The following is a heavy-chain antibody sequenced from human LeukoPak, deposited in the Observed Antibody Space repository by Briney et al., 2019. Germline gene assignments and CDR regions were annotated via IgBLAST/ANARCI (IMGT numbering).Heavy chain of an antibody. CDR2: MSHSGTT. V-gene: IGHV4-39*01. Sequence: PSETLSLTCSVSGGSFTTSSYYWGWVRQPPGKGLEWIGSMSHSGTTWYSPSLKSRVTISADTSSNQFSLRLASVTATDTAVYYCANRGLYGYFTSWGQGTLVTVSS. CDR1: GGSFTTSSYY. D-gene: IGHD3-10*01. J-gene: IGHJ4*02. CDR3: ANRGLYGYFTS.